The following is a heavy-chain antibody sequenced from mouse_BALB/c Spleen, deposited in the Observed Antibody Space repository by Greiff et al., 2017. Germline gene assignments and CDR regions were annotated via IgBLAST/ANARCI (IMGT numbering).Heavy chain of an antibody. J-gene: IGHJ4*01. CDR1: GFTFSSFG. CDR3: AREAGLRRAMDY. D-gene: IGHD2-2*01. V-gene: IGHV5-17*02. Sequence: DVMLVESGGGLVQPGGSRKLSCAASGFTFSSFGMHWVRQAPEKGLEWVAYISSGSSTIYYADTVKGRFTISRDNPKNTLFLQMTSLRSEDTAMYYCAREAGLRRAMDYWGQGTSVTVS. CDR2: ISSGSSTI.